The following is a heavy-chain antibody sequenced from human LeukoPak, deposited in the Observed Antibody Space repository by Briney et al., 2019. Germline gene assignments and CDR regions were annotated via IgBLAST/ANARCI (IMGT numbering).Heavy chain of an antibody. D-gene: IGHD3-22*01. V-gene: IGHV4-59*01. CDR1: GGSISYYY. CDR3: ARRYDSSGYYYDFDY. CDR2: IYYSGST. Sequence: PSETLSLTCTVSGGSISYYYWSWIRQPPGKGLEWIGYIYYSGSTNYNPSLKSRVSISVDTSKNQFSLKLKSVTAADTAMYYCARRYDSSGYYYDFDYWGQGTLVTVSS. J-gene: IGHJ4*02.